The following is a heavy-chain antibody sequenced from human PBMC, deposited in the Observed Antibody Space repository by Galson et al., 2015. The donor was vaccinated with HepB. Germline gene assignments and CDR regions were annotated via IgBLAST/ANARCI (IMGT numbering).Heavy chain of an antibody. V-gene: IGHV3-30*04. D-gene: IGHD1-14*01. CDR3: ARDNHLYKGLLYGMDV. CDR1: GFTFSSYA. CDR2: ISYDGSNK. J-gene: IGHJ6*02. Sequence: SLRLSCAASGFTFSSYAMHWVRQAPGKGLEWVAVISYDGSNKYYADSVKGRFTISRDNSKNTLYLQMNSLRAEDTAVYYCARDNHLYKGLLYGMDVWGQGTTVTVSS.